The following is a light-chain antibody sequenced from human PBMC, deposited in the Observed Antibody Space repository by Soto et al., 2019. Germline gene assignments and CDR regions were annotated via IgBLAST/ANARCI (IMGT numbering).Light chain of an antibody. Sequence: EIVLTQSPGTLSLSPGERATLSCRASQSVSSCYLAWYQQKPGQAPRLLIYDASNRATGIPARFGGSGSGTDFTLTINSLEPEDFAVYYCQQRSNWPGTFGPGTKVDIK. CDR3: QQRSNWPGT. V-gene: IGKV3-11*01. CDR1: QSVSSCY. CDR2: DAS. J-gene: IGKJ3*01.